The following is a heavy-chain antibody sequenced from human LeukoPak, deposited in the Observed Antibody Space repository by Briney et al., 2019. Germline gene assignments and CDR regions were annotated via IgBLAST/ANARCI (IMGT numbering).Heavy chain of an antibody. CDR2: IYHSGST. V-gene: IGHV4-38-2*02. D-gene: IGHD1-26*01. CDR3: ARGAYSGSPGYFDY. J-gene: IGHJ4*02. Sequence: PSETLSLTCTVSGYSISSGYYWGWIRQPPGKGLEGIGSIYHSGSTYYNPSLKSRVTISVDTSKNQFSLKLSSVTAADTAVYYCARGAYSGSPGYFDYWGQGTLVTVSS. CDR1: GYSISSGYY.